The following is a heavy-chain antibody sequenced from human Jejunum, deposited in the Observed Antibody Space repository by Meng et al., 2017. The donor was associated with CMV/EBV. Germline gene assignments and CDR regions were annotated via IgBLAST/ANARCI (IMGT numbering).Heavy chain of an antibody. Sequence: FTFSTFHMNWVRQAPGKGLEWVSSISSGSTDIYYADSVKGRFTISRDNAENSLFLQMNSLRAEDTAMYYCARVSKRGGYSGYDLASDYWGQGTLVTVSS. D-gene: IGHD5-12*01. CDR1: FTFSTFH. V-gene: IGHV3-21*01. CDR3: ARVSKRGGYSGYDLASDY. J-gene: IGHJ4*02. CDR2: ISSGSTDI.